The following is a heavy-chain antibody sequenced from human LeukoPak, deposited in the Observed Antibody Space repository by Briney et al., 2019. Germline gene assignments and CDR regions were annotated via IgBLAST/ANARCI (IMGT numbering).Heavy chain of an antibody. CDR3: ARERYYGSGSQLFDY. Sequence: PSETLSLTCTVSGGSISSGGYYWSWIRQHPGKGLEWIGYIDYSGSTYYNPSLKSRVTISVDTSKNQFSLKLSSVTAADTAVYYCARERYYGSGSQLFDYWGQGTLVTVSS. CDR2: IDYSGST. CDR1: GGSISSGGYY. V-gene: IGHV4-31*03. J-gene: IGHJ4*02. D-gene: IGHD3-10*01.